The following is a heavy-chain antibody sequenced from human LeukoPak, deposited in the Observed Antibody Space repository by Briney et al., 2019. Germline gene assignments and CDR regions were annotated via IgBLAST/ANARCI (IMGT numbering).Heavy chain of an antibody. D-gene: IGHD2-21*02. J-gene: IGHJ5*02. CDR1: GGSISSGDYY. V-gene: IGHV4-30-4*01. Sequence: SETLSLTFTVSGGSISSGDYYWSWIRQPPGKGLEWIGYIYYSGSTYYNPSLKSRVTISVDTSQNQFSLKLSSVTAADTAVYYCASTAVDHNWFDPWGQGTLVTVSS. CDR3: ASTAVDHNWFDP. CDR2: IYYSGST.